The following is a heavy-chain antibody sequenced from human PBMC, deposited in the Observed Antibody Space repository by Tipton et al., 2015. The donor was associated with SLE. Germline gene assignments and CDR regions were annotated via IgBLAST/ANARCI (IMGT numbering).Heavy chain of an antibody. CDR3: TPTARVCHS. D-gene: IGHD2-15*01. Sequence: SPDSIRSHYWAWIRQPPGKGLEYIGYVYHSGDVNHNPSLRGRATISLDTSKSQISLTLTSVTTADTAVYYCTPTARVCHSWGQGILVTVSS. CDR2: VYHSGDV. CDR1: PDSIRSHY. V-gene: IGHV4-59*11. J-gene: IGHJ4*02.